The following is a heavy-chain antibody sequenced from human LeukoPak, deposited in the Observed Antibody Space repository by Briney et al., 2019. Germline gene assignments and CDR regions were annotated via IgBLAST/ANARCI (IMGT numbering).Heavy chain of an antibody. V-gene: IGHV4-30-4*01. D-gene: IGHD3-10*01. Sequence: SETLSLTRTVSGGSISSGDYYWSWIRQPPGKGLEWIGDIDYSGSTYYNPSLKSRVTISVDTSKNQFPLKLSSVTAADTAVYYCARSNYYGSGSYYMDVGFDYWGQGTLVTVSS. J-gene: IGHJ4*02. CDR3: ARSNYYGSGSYYMDVGFDY. CDR2: IDYSGST. CDR1: GGSISSGDYY.